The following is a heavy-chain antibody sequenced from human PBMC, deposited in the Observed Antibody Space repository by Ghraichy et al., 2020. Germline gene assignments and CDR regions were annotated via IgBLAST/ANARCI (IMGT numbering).Heavy chain of an antibody. D-gene: IGHD5-18*01. CDR3: AKDTTAKHYYYYGMDV. J-gene: IGHJ6*02. CDR1: GFTFDDYA. CDR2: ISWNSGSI. V-gene: IGHV3-9*01. Sequence: GGSLRLSCAASGFTFDDYAMHWVRQAPGKGLEWVSGISWNSGSIGYADSVKGRFTISRDNTKNSLYLQMNSLRAEDTALYYCAKDTTAKHYYYYGMDVWGQGTTVTVSS.